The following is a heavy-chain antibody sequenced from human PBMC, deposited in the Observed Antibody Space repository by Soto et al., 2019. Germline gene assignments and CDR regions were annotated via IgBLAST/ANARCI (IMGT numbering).Heavy chain of an antibody. D-gene: IGHD5-18*01. V-gene: IGHV3-23*01. CDR2: ISGSGGST. J-gene: IGHJ6*02. Sequence: PXESLRLSCAASGFTFSSYAMSWVRQAPGKGLEWVSAISGSGGSTYYADSVKGRFTISRDNSKNTLYLQMNSLRAEDTAVYYCAKDLTRGYSYGGSGSYYYGMDVWGQGTTVTVSS. CDR1: GFTFSSYA. CDR3: AKDLTRGYSYGGSGSYYYGMDV.